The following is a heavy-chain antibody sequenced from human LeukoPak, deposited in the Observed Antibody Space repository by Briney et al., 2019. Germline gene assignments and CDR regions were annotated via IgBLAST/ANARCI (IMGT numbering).Heavy chain of an antibody. V-gene: IGHV3-53*01. Sequence: PGGSLRLSCAASGFTVSSNYMSWVRQAPGKGLEWVSVIYSGGSTYYADSVKGRFTISRDNSKNTLYLQMNSLRAEDTAVYYCAGGYCSGGSCYPGLFYWGQGTLVTVSS. J-gene: IGHJ4*02. CDR3: AGGYCSGGSCYPGLFY. CDR1: GFTVSSNY. CDR2: IYSGGST. D-gene: IGHD2-15*01.